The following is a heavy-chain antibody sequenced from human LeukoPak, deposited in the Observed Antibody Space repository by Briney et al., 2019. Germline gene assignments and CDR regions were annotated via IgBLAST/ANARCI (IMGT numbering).Heavy chain of an antibody. CDR2: IYHSGST. CDR3: ARDGVCFGEVDNDY. Sequence: SETLSLTCTVSGYSISSGYYWGWIRQPPGKGLEWIGSIYHSGSTYYNPSLKSRVTISVDTSKNQFSLKLSSVTAADTAVYYCARDGVCFGEVDNDYWGQGTLVTVSS. V-gene: IGHV4-38-2*02. D-gene: IGHD3-10*01. J-gene: IGHJ4*02. CDR1: GYSISSGYY.